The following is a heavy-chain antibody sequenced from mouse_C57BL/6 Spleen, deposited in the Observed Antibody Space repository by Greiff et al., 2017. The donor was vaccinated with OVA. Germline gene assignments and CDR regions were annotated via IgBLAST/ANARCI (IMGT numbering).Heavy chain of an antibody. V-gene: IGHV5-9-1*02. J-gene: IGHJ3*01. CDR3: TRDSRAGDGYPFAY. CDR1: GFTFSSYA. D-gene: IGHD2-3*01. CDR2: ISSGGDYI. Sequence: EVKVVESGEGLVKPGGSLKLSCAASGFTFSSYAMSWVRQTPEKRLEWVAYISSGGDYIYYADTVKGRFTISRDNARNTLYLQMSSLKSEDTAMYYCTRDSRAGDGYPFAYWGQGTLVTVSA.